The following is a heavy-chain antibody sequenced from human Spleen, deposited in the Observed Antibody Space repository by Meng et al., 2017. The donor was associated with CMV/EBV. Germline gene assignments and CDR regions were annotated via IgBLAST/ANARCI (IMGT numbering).Heavy chain of an antibody. V-gene: IGHV3-30-3*01. J-gene: IGHJ4*02. CDR3: ARKGSGSYYLDY. CDR2: ISYDGSNK. CDR1: GFTFSSYA. Sequence: GESLKISCAASGFTFSSYAMHWVRQAPGKGLEWVAVISYDGSNKYYADSVKGRFTISRDNSKNTLYLQMNSLRAEDTAVNYCARKGSGSYYLDYWGQGTLVTVSS. D-gene: IGHD1-26*01.